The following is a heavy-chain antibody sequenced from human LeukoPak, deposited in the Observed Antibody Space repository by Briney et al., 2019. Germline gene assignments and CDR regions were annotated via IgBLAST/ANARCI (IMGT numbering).Heavy chain of an antibody. Sequence: PGRSLRLSCAASGFTFDDYAMPWVRQAPGKGLEWVSGISWNSGSIGYADSVKGRFTISRDNAKNSLYLQMNSLRAEDTALYYCAKDLNDYDSSGSASQVFDYWGQGTLVTVSS. CDR2: ISWNSGSI. D-gene: IGHD3-22*01. CDR1: GFTFDDYA. V-gene: IGHV3-9*01. J-gene: IGHJ4*02. CDR3: AKDLNDYDSSGSASQVFDY.